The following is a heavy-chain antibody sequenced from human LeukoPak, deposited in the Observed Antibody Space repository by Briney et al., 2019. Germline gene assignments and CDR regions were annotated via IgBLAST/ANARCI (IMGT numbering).Heavy chain of an antibody. CDR1: GFTFDDYD. J-gene: IGHJ4*02. CDR3: AKDSGWFRFDY. Sequence: AGGSLRLSCAASGFTFDDYDMHWVRQAPGKGLEWVSGITWNSHSIAYADSVKGRFTISRDNAKNSLYLQMNSLRAEDTAVYYCAKDSGWFRFDYWGQGTLVTVSS. V-gene: IGHV3-9*01. D-gene: IGHD6-19*01. CDR2: ITWNSHSI.